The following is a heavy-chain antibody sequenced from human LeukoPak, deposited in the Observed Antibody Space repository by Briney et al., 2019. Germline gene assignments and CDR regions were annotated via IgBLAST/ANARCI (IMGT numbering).Heavy chain of an antibody. Sequence: GGSLRLSCAASGFTFSSYGIHWVRQAPGKGLEWVAFIRYDGSNKYYADSVKGRFTISRDDSKSTLYLQMNSLRAEDTAVYYCARAQVGALLDYYFDSWGQGTLVTVSS. CDR1: GFTFSSYG. V-gene: IGHV3-30*02. CDR2: IRYDGSNK. D-gene: IGHD1-26*01. CDR3: ARAQVGALLDYYFDS. J-gene: IGHJ4*02.